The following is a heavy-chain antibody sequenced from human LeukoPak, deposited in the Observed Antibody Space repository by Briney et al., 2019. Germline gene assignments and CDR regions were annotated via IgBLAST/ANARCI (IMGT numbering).Heavy chain of an antibody. CDR3: ARVRATGAHDC. CDR1: GGPFSGYY. V-gene: IGHV4-34*01. Sequence: PSETQSLTCTVYGGPFSGYYWSGIRQPPGKGREWIGEINHSGSTNYNPSLKSRVTISVDTSKNQFSLKLSSVTAADTAVYYCARVRATGAHDCWGQGTLVTVSS. CDR2: INHSGST. J-gene: IGHJ4*02. D-gene: IGHD7-27*01.